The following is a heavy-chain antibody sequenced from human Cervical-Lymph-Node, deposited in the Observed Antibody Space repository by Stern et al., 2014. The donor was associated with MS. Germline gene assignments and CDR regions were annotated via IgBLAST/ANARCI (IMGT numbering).Heavy chain of an antibody. CDR3: ARVGGYGYLPY. CDR2: IIPIFGTA. CDR1: GGTFSSYG. D-gene: IGHD5-18*01. Sequence: QVQLVQSGAEVKKPGSSVKVSCKASGGTFSSYGIIWVRQAPGQGLEWMGGIIPIFGTANFAQRFQGRVTITADESTSTADMELSSLRSEDMAVYYCARVGGYGYLPYWGQGTLVTVSS. J-gene: IGHJ4*02. V-gene: IGHV1-69*01.